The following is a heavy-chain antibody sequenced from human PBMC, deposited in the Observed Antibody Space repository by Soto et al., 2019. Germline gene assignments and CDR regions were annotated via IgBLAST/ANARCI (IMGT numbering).Heavy chain of an antibody. D-gene: IGHD5-18*01. CDR1: GGSISSSSYY. CDR3: ARSQTMELWSNGMDV. Sequence: LSLTCTVSGGSISSSSYYWGWIRQPPGKGLEWIGSIYYSGSTYYNPSLKSRVTISVDTSRNQFSLKLSSVTAADTAVYYCARSQTMELWSNGMDVWGQGTKVTVYS. V-gene: IGHV4-39*01. CDR2: IYYSGST. J-gene: IGHJ6*02.